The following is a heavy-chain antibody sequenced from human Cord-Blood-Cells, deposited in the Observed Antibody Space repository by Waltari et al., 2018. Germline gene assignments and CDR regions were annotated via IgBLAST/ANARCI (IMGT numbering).Heavy chain of an antibody. D-gene: IGHD1-7*01. CDR2: INLSGRT. CDR1: GGSFSGYY. CDR3: ARGGWNYDFDY. V-gene: IGHV4-34*01. J-gene: IGHJ4*02. Sequence: QVQLQQWGAGLLKPSETLSLTCAVYGGSFSGYYWSWIRQPPGKGLEWIGEINLSGRTNYNPSLKSRVPISVDTSKNQFSLKLSSVTAADTAVYYCARGGWNYDFDYWGQGTLVTVSS.